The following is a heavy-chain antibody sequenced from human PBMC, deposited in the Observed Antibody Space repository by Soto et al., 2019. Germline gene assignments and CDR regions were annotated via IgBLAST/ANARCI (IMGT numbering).Heavy chain of an antibody. CDR1: GFTFSSYA. CDR2: ISYDGST. V-gene: IGHV3-30-3*01. D-gene: IGHD4-17*01. Sequence: PGGSLRLSCAASGFTFSSYAMHWVRQAPGKGLEWVAVISYDGSTYYADSVKGRFTISRDNSKNTLYLQMNSLTAEDTALYYCANLVTTGSWGRGTLVTVSS. CDR3: ANLVTTGS. J-gene: IGHJ5*02.